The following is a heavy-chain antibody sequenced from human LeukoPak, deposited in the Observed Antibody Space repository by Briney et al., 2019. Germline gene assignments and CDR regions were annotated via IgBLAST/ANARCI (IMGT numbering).Heavy chain of an antibody. J-gene: IGHJ4*02. Sequence: SETLSLTCAVYGGSFSGYYWSWIRQPPGKGLEWIGEINHSGSTNYNPSLKSRVTISVDTSKNQFSLKLSSVTAADTAVYYCARTTRLLWSPFDYWGQGTLVTVSS. D-gene: IGHD3-10*01. V-gene: IGHV4-34*01. CDR1: GGSFSGYY. CDR2: INHSGST. CDR3: ARTTRLLWSPFDY.